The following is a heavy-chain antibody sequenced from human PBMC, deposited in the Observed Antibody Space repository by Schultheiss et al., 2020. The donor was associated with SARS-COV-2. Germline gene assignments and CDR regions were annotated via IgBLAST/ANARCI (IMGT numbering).Heavy chain of an antibody. CDR2: INPNSGGT. D-gene: IGHD6-6*01. CDR3: ARANLEYSSSSGWFDP. Sequence: ASVKVSCKASGYTFTGYYMHWVRQAPGQGLEWMGWINPNSGGTNYAQKFQGRVTMTRDTSISTAYMELIRLRSDDTAVYYCARANLEYSSSSGWFDPWGQGTLVTVSS. CDR1: GYTFTGYY. V-gene: IGHV1-2*02. J-gene: IGHJ5*02.